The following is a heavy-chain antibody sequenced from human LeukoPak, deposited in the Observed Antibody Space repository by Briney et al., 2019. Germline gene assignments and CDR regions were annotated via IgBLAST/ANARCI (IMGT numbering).Heavy chain of an antibody. CDR1: GYTLTSHG. J-gene: IGHJ3*02. Sequence: ALVKVSCKASGYTLTSHGISWVRQAPGQGLEWMGWISAYNGNTNYAQKIKGRVNMTTDTSTSTAYMELRSLRSYDTAVYYGARECSSTRCYVLRAFDIWGQGTMVTVSS. V-gene: IGHV1-18*04. CDR2: ISAYNGNT. D-gene: IGHD2-2*01. CDR3: ARECSSTRCYVLRAFDI.